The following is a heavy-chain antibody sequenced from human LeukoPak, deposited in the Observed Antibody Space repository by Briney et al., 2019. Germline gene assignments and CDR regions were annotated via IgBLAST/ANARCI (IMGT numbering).Heavy chain of an antibody. CDR2: IYYSGST. Sequence: SETLSLTCTASGGSISSYYWSWIRQPPGKGLEWMGYIYYSGSTNYNPSLKSRVTISVDTSKNQFSLKLSSVTAADTAVYYCARGAPVTHDAFDIWGQGTMVTVSS. CDR1: GGSISSYY. J-gene: IGHJ3*02. D-gene: IGHD4-11*01. V-gene: IGHV4-59*08. CDR3: ARGAPVTHDAFDI.